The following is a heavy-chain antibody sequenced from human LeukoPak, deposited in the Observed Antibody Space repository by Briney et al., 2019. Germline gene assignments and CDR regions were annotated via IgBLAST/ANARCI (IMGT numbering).Heavy chain of an antibody. CDR3: AKRGVVIRVILVGFHKEAYYFDS. J-gene: IGHJ4*02. CDR2: IIGSGGST. D-gene: IGHD3-22*01. V-gene: IGHV3-23*01. Sequence: GGSLTLSCAVSGITLSNYGMSWVRQAPGKGLEWVAGIIGSGGSTNYADSVKGRFTISRDNPKNTLFLQMNSLRAEDTAVYFCAKRGVVIRVILVGFHKEAYYFDSWGQGALVTVSS. CDR1: GITLSNYG.